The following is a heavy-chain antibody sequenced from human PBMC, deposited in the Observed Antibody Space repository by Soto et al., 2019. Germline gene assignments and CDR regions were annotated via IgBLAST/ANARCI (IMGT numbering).Heavy chain of an antibody. CDR1: GGSISSYY. Sequence: KASETLSLTCTVSGGSISSYYWSWIRQPPGKGLEWIGYIYYSGSTNYNPSLKSRVTISVDTSKNQFSLKLSSVTAADTAVYYCAREEGRLAFDYWGQGTLVTVSS. V-gene: IGHV4-59*01. CDR3: AREEGRLAFDY. J-gene: IGHJ4*02. CDR2: IYYSGST. D-gene: IGHD3-9*01.